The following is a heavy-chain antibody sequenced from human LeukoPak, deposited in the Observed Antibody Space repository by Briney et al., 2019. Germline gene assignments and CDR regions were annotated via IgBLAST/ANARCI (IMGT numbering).Heavy chain of an antibody. CDR3: ARRNAMDV. Sequence: GGSLRLSCAASRFTFSSYAMHWVRQAPGKGLEWVVNINRDGSERYYVDSVKGRFTISRDDAKSSLYLQMNSLRAEDTAVYYCARRNAMDVWGQGTTVIVFS. J-gene: IGHJ6*02. CDR2: INRDGSER. V-gene: IGHV3-7*03. CDR1: RFTFSSYA.